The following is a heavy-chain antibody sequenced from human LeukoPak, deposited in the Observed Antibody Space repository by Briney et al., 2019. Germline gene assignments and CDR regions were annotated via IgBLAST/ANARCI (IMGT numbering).Heavy chain of an antibody. CDR1: GFAFSGFG. D-gene: IGHD6-19*01. CDR2: IIGSGGST. J-gene: IGHJ3*02. Sequence: GGSLRLSCAASGFAFSGFGMNWVRQAPGEGLEWVSAIIGSGGSTYYTDSVKGRFAISRDNSKNTLYLQMSSLRAEDTAVYYCAKKKSPVAGPDAFDIWGQGTMVTVSS. CDR3: AKKKSPVAGPDAFDI. V-gene: IGHV3-23*01.